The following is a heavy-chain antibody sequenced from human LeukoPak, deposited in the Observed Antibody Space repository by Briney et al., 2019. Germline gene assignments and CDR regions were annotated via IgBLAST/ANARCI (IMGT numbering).Heavy chain of an antibody. CDR3: VTHEVTVITRSTFDY. CDR2: VKPDESEK. CDR1: GFTFSNYW. V-gene: IGHV3-7*01. Sequence: GGSLRLSCAASGFTFSNYWVSWVRQAPGKGLEWVANVKPDESEKYYGDSVKGRFTISRDNAKNSLYLQMHSLRVDDTAVYYCVTHEVTVITRSTFDYWGQGTLLTVSS. J-gene: IGHJ4*02. D-gene: IGHD4-23*01.